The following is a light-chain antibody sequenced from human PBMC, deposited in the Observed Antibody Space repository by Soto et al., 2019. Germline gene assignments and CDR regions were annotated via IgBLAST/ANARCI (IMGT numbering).Light chain of an antibody. Sequence: DIVMTQSPDSLAVSLGERATINCKSSQCVLYSSNNKKYLAWYQQKPGQPPKLLIYWASTRESGVPDRFSGSGSGTDFTLTISSLQAEDVAVYYCQQYYSTPLFTFGPGTKVDIK. CDR3: QQYYSTPLFT. V-gene: IGKV4-1*01. CDR2: WAS. CDR1: QCVLYSSNNKKY. J-gene: IGKJ3*01.